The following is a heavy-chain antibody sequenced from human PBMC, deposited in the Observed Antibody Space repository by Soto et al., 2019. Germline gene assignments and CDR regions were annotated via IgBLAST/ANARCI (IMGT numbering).Heavy chain of an antibody. CDR1: GGSFSGYY. D-gene: IGHD3-16*02. J-gene: IGHJ4*02. CDR3: ARGLWGSYHTFDY. CDR2: INHSGST. V-gene: IGHV4-34*01. Sequence: SETLSLTXAVYGGSFSGYYWSWIRQPPGKGLEWIGEINHSGSTNYNPSLKSRVTISVDTSKNQFSLKLSSVTAADTAVYYCARGLWGSYHTFDYWGQGTLVTVSS.